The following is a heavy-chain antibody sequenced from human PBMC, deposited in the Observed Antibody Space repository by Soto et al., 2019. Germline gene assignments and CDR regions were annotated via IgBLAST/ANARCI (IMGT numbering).Heavy chain of an antibody. V-gene: IGHV3-48*02. D-gene: IGHD6-19*01. Sequence: EVQLEESGGALVQPGGSLRLSCAASGFTFKTYNMNWVRQAPGKGLEWVSYIGTSGTPVYYADSVKGRFTISRDNAKNSLFLQMHSLRDEDTALYCCARDPSPDSSGWYDFDYWGQGTRVTVSS. CDR3: ARDPSPDSSGWYDFDY. CDR2: IGTSGTPV. J-gene: IGHJ4*02. CDR1: GFTFKTYN.